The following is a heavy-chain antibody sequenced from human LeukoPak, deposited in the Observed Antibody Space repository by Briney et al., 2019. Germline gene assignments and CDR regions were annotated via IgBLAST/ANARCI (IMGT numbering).Heavy chain of an antibody. CDR1: GGTFSSYA. V-gene: IGHV1-69*13. CDR2: IIPNFGIA. Sequence: ASVKVSCKASGGTFSSYAISWVRQAPGQGLEWMGGIIPNFGIANYAQKFQGRVTITADESTSTAYMELSSLRSEDTAVYYCARDPSYGEVTPFDYWGQGTLVTVSS. D-gene: IGHD5-18*01. CDR3: ARDPSYGEVTPFDY. J-gene: IGHJ4*02.